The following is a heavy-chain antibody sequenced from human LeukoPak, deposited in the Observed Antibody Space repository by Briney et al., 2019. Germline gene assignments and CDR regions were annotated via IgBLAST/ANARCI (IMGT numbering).Heavy chain of an antibody. CDR1: GFTFSSYG. CDR3: AKPKQQLVPYGMDV. CDR2: IRDDGSHK. D-gene: IGHD6-13*01. J-gene: IGHJ6*02. Sequence: GGSLRLSCAASGFTFSSYGMHWVRQAPGKGLEWVTFIRDDGSHKEDADSVRGRFTISRDNSKNTLYLQMNSLRAEDTAVYYCAKPKQQLVPYGMDVWGQGTTVTVSS. V-gene: IGHV3-30*02.